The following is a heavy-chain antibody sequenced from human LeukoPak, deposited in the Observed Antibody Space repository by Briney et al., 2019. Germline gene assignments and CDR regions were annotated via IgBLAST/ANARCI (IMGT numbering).Heavy chain of an antibody. CDR3: ARGGAPDIVVVPAAHMGGYYYYGMDV. V-gene: IGHV4-34*01. CDR2: INHSGST. Sequence: PSETLPLTCAVYGGSFSGYYWSWIRQPPGKGLDWIGEINHSGSTNYNPSLKSRVTISVDTSKNQFSLKLSSVTAADTAVYYCARGGAPDIVVVPAAHMGGYYYYGMDVWGQGTTVTVSS. D-gene: IGHD2-2*01. J-gene: IGHJ6*02. CDR1: GGSFSGYY.